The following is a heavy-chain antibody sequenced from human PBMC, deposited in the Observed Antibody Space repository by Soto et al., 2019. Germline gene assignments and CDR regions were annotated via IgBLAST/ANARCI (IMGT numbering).Heavy chain of an antibody. D-gene: IGHD2-2*01. CDR1: GFTFSSYA. CDR2: ISYDGSNK. Sequence: GGSLRLSCAASGFTFSSYAMHWVRQAPGKGLEWVAVISYDGSNKYYADSVKGRFTISRDNSKNTLYLQMNSLRAEDTAVYYCARDLISLLLPGDYWGQGTLVTVSS. CDR3: ARDLISLLLPGDY. V-gene: IGHV3-30-3*01. J-gene: IGHJ4*02.